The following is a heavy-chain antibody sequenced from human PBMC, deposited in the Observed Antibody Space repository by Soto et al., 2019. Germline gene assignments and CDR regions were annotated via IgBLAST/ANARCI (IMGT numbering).Heavy chain of an antibody. D-gene: IGHD3-10*01. V-gene: IGHV4-30-2*01. J-gene: IGHJ5*02. Sequence: PSETLSLTCTVSGGSISSGGYSWSWIRQPPGKGLEWIGYIYHSGSTYYNQSLKSRVTISVDRSKNQFSLKLSSVTAEDTAVYYCARVPGPWGQGTLVTVSS. CDR2: IYHSGST. CDR3: ARVPGP. CDR1: GGSISSGGYS.